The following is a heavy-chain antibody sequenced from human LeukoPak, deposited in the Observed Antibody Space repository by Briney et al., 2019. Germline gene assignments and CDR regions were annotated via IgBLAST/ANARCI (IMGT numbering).Heavy chain of an antibody. CDR2: IYHSGST. CDR1: GYSISSGYY. CDR3: ARGIGEQQLVPFFDY. V-gene: IGHV4-38-2*02. Sequence: SETLSLTCTVSGYSISSGYYWGWIRQPPGKGLEWIGSIYHSGSTYYNPSLKSRVTISVDTSKNQFSLKLSSVTAADTAVYYCARGIGEQQLVPFFDYWGQGTLVTVSS. J-gene: IGHJ4*02. D-gene: IGHD6-13*01.